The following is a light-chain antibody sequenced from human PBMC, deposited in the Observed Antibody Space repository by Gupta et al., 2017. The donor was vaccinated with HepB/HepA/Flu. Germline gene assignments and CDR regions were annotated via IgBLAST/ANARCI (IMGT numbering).Light chain of an antibody. CDR2: LGS. CDR1: QSRLHSNGYNY. V-gene: IGKV2-28*01. Sequence: DNVLTQSPLSLPVTPGEPASISCTSRQSRLHSNGYNYLDWYLQKPGQSPQLLIYLGSQRASGVPDRFSGSGSGTDFTLKISRVEAEVVGVYYCRQPLHTPWTFGQGPKVEIK. J-gene: IGKJ1*01. CDR3: RQPLHTPWT.